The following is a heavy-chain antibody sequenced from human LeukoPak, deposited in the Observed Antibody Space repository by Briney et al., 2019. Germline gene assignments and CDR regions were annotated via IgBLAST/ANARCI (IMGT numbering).Heavy chain of an antibody. D-gene: IGHD3-10*01. Sequence: SETLSLTCTVSGGSISGYYWSWIGQPPGKGLEWIGFIYYSGSTKYNPSLKSRVTISVDTSKNQFSLKLTSVTAAETAVYYCARYGSGSYSDDHFQHWGQGTLVTVSS. CDR2: IYYSGST. CDR3: ARYGSGSYSDDHFQH. J-gene: IGHJ1*01. V-gene: IGHV4-59*08. CDR1: GGSISGYY.